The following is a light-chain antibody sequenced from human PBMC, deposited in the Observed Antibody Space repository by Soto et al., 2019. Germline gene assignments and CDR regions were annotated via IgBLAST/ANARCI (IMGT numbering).Light chain of an antibody. J-gene: IGLJ2*01. CDR1: SSDVGSYTL. CDR2: EGS. V-gene: IGLV2-23*01. Sequence: QSALTQPASVSGSPGQSITISCTGTSSDVGSYTLVSWYRHHPGKAPKLLIYEGSKRPSGVSNRFSGSKSGNTASLTISGLQAEDGADYYCCSYTGSSSVVFGGGTTLTVL. CDR3: CSYTGSSSVV.